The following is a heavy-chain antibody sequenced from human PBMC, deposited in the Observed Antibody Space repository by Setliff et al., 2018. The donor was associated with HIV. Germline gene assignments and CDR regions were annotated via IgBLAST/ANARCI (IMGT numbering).Heavy chain of an antibody. CDR2: IKADGSER. CDR3: ARGDYYFDGSGYYPKGTFDY. D-gene: IGHD3-22*01. J-gene: IGHJ4*02. CDR1: GFTFSSSW. Sequence: GGSLRLSCAASGFTFSSSWMNWVRQAPGKGLEWVANIKADGSERSYADSVKGRFTISRDNAKNTLYLETKTLRAEDTAVYYCARGDYYFDGSGYYPKGTFDYWGQGTLVTVSS. V-gene: IGHV3-7*01.